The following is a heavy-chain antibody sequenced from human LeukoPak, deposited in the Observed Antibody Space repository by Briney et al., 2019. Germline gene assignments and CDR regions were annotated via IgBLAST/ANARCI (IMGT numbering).Heavy chain of an antibody. CDR3: ARDPLEMATMGDLDY. CDR1: GFTFSSYG. Sequence: GGSLRLSCAASGFTFSSYGVHWVRQARGKGLEWVAVIWYDGSNKYYADSVKGRFTISRDNSKNTLYLQMNSLRAEDTAVYYCARDPLEMATMGDLDYWGQGTLVTVSS. CDR2: IWYDGSNK. J-gene: IGHJ4*02. V-gene: IGHV3-33*01. D-gene: IGHD5-24*01.